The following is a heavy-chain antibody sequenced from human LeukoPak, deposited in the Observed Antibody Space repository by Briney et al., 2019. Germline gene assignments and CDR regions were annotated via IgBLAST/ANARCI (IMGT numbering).Heavy chain of an antibody. V-gene: IGHV4-59*01. J-gene: IGHJ6*03. Sequence: SETLSLTCTVSGDSISSYYWGCIRQPPGKGLECVGYIYYSGSTNYNTSLKSRVTISVDTSKNQFSLKLSSVTAADTAVYYCARVPAGYIVLGPHHMDVWGKGTTVTISS. CDR2: IYYSGST. D-gene: IGHD2-8*01. CDR1: GDSISSYY. CDR3: ARVPAGYIVLGPHHMDV.